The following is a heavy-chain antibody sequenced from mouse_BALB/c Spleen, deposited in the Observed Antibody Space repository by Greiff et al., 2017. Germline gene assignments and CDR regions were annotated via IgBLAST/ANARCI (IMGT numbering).Heavy chain of an antibody. V-gene: IGHV7-3*02. CDR2: IRNKANGYTT. CDR3: ARGEGYDWFAY. D-gene: IGHD2-14*01. Sequence: EVQLVESGGGLVQPGGSLRLSCATSGFTFTDYYMSWVRQPPGKALEWLGFIRNKANGYTTEYSASVKGRFTISRDNSQSILYLQMNTLRAEDSATYYCARGEGYDWFAYWGQGTLVTVSA. CDR1: GFTFTDYY. J-gene: IGHJ3*01.